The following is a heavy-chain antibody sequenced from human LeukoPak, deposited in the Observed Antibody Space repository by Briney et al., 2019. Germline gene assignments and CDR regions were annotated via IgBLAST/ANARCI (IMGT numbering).Heavy chain of an antibody. Sequence: GESLKISFQASGYRFTTYWIGWVRPMPGKGLEWMGIIYPADSDTRYSPSFQGLVTISADKSISTAYLQWSSLKASDTAMFYCVRTLAPSAPIEYWGQGTLVTVSS. CDR3: VRTLAPSAPIEY. V-gene: IGHV5-51*01. J-gene: IGHJ4*02. D-gene: IGHD2-15*01. CDR1: GYRFTTYW. CDR2: IYPADSDT.